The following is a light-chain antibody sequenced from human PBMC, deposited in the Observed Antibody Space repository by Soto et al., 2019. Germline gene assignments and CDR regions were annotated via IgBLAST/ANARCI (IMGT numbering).Light chain of an antibody. V-gene: IGKV1-9*01. CDR3: QPLNSYPST. Sequence: IQLTQSPSSLSASVGDRVTITCRASQGISSYLAWYQQKPGKAPKLLIYAASTLQSGVTSRFSGSGSGTDFTLTISSLQPDAFAKSYCQPLNSYPSTFGPGTKVDIK. CDR1: QGISSY. J-gene: IGKJ3*01. CDR2: AAS.